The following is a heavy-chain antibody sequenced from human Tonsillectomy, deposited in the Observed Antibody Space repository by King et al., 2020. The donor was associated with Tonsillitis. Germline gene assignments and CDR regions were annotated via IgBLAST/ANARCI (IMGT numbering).Heavy chain of an antibody. J-gene: IGHJ4*02. CDR2: IKSKPDGGTT. D-gene: IGHD1/OR15-1a*01. Sequence: VQLVESGGGLVKPGGSLRLSCAASGFTFSNAWMSWVRQAPGKGLEWVGRIKSKPDGGTTDYAAPVKGRFTISRDDSKNTLYLQMNSLKPEDTAVYYCTTDISRNNRGYWGQGTLVTVSS. CDR1: GFTFSNAW. CDR3: TTDISRNNRGY. V-gene: IGHV3-15*01.